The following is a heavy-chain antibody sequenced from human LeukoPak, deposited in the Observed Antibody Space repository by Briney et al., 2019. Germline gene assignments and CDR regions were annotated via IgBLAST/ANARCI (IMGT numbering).Heavy chain of an antibody. CDR3: AKGNYGSGSLYIGDAFDI. D-gene: IGHD3-10*01. J-gene: IGHJ3*02. Sequence: GGSLRLSCAASGFTVSYNHMSWVRQTPRKGLEWVSSIYRGGDAYYTDSVRGRFTISRDNSDNTLYLQMNSLRAEDTALYYCAKGNYGSGSLYIGDAFDIWGQGTMVTVSS. CDR1: GFTVSYNH. V-gene: IGHV3-53*01. CDR2: IYRGGDA.